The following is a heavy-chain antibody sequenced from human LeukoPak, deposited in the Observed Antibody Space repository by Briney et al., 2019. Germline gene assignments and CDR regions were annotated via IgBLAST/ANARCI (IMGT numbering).Heavy chain of an antibody. CDR3: ARDPTLGYGDFDY. Sequence: GGSLRLSCAASGLTFSSYWMSWVRQAPGKGLEWVANIKKDGSEKYYVDSVKGQFTISRDNAKTSLYLQMNSLRAEDTAVYYCARDPTLGYGDFDYWGQGTLVTVSS. J-gene: IGHJ4*02. CDR2: IKKDGSEK. D-gene: IGHD4-17*01. CDR1: GLTFSSYW. V-gene: IGHV3-7*01.